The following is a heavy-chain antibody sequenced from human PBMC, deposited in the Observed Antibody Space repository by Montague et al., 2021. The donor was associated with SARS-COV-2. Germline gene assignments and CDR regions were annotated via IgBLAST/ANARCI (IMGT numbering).Heavy chain of an antibody. CDR3: ARLGDGVEPSPILGPGPFYYYYYIDI. D-gene: IGHD1-1*01. CDR1: GGSFSSYY. CDR2: INHSGST. J-gene: IGHJ6*03. Sequence: SETLSLTCAVYGGSFSSYYWSWIRQPPGKGLEWIGEINHSGSTNYNPSLKSRVAISIDTSKNQFSLKLSSVTAPDTAVYYCARLGDGVEPSPILGPGPFYYYYYIDIWGKGTAVTVSS. V-gene: IGHV4-34*01.